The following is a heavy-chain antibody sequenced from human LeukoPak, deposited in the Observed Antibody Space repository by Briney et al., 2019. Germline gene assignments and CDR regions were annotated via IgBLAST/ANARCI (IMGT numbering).Heavy chain of an antibody. J-gene: IGHJ3*02. V-gene: IGHV4-30-4*01. CDR1: GGSISSGDYY. D-gene: IGHD2-15*01. CDR2: IYYSGST. CDR3: ARDALIAPTGKRAFDI. Sequence: ASQTLSLTCTVSGGSISSGDYYWSWIRQPPGKGLEWIGYIYYSGSTYYNPSLKSRVTISVDTSKNQFSLKLSSVTAADTAVYYCARDALIAPTGKRAFDIWGQGTMVTVSS.